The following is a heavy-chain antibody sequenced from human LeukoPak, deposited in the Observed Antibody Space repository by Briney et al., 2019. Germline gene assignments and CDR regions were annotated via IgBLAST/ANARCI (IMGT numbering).Heavy chain of an antibody. D-gene: IGHD3-16*02. Sequence: ASVKVSCKASTYISSDFGISWVRLAPGGGPEWMGWVSGDNGQTNYGHKFYGRVTMTMETSTNTASMELRGLRSDDTAIYYCARVYLYTTGWSAAYYYFMDVWGKGTTVIVSS. V-gene: IGHV1-18*01. J-gene: IGHJ6*03. CDR2: VSGDNGQT. CDR1: TYISSDFG. CDR3: ARVYLYTTGWSAAYYYFMDV.